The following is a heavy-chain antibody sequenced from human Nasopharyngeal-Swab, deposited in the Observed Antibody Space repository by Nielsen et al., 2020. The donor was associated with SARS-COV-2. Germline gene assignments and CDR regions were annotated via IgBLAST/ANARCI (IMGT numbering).Heavy chain of an antibody. D-gene: IGHD3-3*01. Sequence: SVKVSCKASGGTFSGYAISWVRQAPGQGLEWMGGIIPIFGTANYAQKFQGRVTITADESTSTAYMELSSLRSEDTAVYYCARRPTIFGVVTPSGLLGYYGMDVWGQGTTVTVSS. V-gene: IGHV1-69*13. CDR2: IIPIFGTA. CDR1: GGTFSGYA. J-gene: IGHJ6*02. CDR3: ARRPTIFGVVTPSGLLGYYGMDV.